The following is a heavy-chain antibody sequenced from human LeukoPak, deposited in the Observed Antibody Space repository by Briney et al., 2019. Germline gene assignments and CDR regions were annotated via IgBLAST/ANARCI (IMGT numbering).Heavy chain of an antibody. CDR2: INYSGST. CDR3: ARQTPHYIAAAGTFDY. D-gene: IGHD6-13*01. V-gene: IGHV4-39*01. CDR1: GGSISSSSYY. Sequence: SETLSLTCTVSGGSISSSSYYWGWIRQPPGKGLEWIGSINYSGSTYYNPSLKSRVTISVDTSKNQFSLTLSSVTAADTAVYYCARQTPHYIAAAGTFDYWGQGTLVTVSS. J-gene: IGHJ4*02.